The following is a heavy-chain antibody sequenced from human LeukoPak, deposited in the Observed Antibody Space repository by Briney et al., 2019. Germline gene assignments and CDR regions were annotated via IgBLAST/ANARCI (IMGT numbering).Heavy chain of an antibody. CDR1: GGSISSYY. V-gene: IGHV4-59*08. CDR2: IYYSGST. CDR3: ARGQLRFSPFDY. D-gene: IGHD3-3*01. Sequence: SETLSLTCTVSGGSISSYYWSWIRQPPGKGLEWIGYIYYSGSTNYNPSLKSRVTISVDTSKNQFSLKLSSVTAADTAVYYCARGQLRFSPFDYWGQGTLVTVSS. J-gene: IGHJ4*02.